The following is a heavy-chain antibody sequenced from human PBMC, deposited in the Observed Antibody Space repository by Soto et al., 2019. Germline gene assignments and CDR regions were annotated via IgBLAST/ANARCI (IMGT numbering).Heavy chain of an antibody. D-gene: IGHD6-13*01. V-gene: IGHV3-23*01. CDR3: ANENGYSSSWFEFDY. CDR2: ISGSGGST. CDR1: GFTFSSYA. Sequence: EVQLLESGGGLVQPGGSLRLSCAASGFTFSSYAMSWVRQAPGKGLEWVSAISGSGGSTYYADSVKGRFTISRDNSKNPLYLQMNSLRAEDTAVSYCANENGYSSSWFEFDYWGQGTLVTVSS. J-gene: IGHJ4*02.